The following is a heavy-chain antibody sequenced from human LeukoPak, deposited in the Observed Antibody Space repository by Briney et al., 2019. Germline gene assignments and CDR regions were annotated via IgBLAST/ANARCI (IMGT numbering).Heavy chain of an antibody. D-gene: IGHD5-18*01. CDR3: AKYWVDTVLVPFDY. J-gene: IGHJ4*02. CDR1: GFTFSSYA. Sequence: GGSLRLSCAASGFTFSSYAMSWVRQAPGKGLEWVSGIIANGVNTYYADSVQGRFIISRDNSKNTLYLQMNSLRAEDTAVYYCAKYWVDTVLVPFDYWGQGTLVTVSS. CDR2: IIANGVNT. V-gene: IGHV3-23*01.